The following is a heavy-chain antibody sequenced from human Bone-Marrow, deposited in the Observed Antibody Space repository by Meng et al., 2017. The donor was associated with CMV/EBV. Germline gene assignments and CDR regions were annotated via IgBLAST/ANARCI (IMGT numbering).Heavy chain of an antibody. V-gene: IGHV3-11*01. CDR3: TRDHSRYCSSTSCYSGYYYYVMDV. J-gene: IGHJ6*02. CDR1: GFTFSDYS. Sequence: GGSLRLSCAASGFTFSDYSMSWIRQAPGRGLEWISYISNSGSSIYYADSVKGRFTISRDNAKNSLYLQMNSLGAEDTAVYYCTRDHSRYCSSTSCYSGYYYYVMDVWGHGTTVTVSS. D-gene: IGHD2-2*01. CDR2: ISNSGSSI.